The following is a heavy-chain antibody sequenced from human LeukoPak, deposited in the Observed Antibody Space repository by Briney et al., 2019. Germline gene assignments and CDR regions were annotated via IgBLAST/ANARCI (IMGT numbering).Heavy chain of an antibody. CDR2: VKSKRDGEII. V-gene: IGHV3-15*01. CDR1: GLKFVHYW. J-gene: IGHJ4*02. CDR3: TTDPRD. Sequence: GGSLRLSCRGYGLKFVHYWMSWVRQAPGKGLEWIGRVKSKRDGEIIDYAASVNGRFTVSRDDSKSTLYLQMNNLKTEDTGVYYCTTDPRDWGQETLVTVFS.